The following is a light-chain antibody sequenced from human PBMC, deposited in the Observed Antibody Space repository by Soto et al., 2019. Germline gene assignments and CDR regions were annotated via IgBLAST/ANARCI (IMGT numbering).Light chain of an antibody. Sequence: QSVLTQPASVSGSPGQSITISCSGTGSDVGAYNYVSWYQQHPAKAPKLMIYDVSNRPSGVSDRFSGSKSGNTASLTISGLQAEDEAESYCYSYTRSSTYVLGSGTKVTVL. CDR2: DVS. CDR3: YSYTRSSTYV. V-gene: IGLV2-14*01. CDR1: GSDVGAYNY. J-gene: IGLJ1*01.